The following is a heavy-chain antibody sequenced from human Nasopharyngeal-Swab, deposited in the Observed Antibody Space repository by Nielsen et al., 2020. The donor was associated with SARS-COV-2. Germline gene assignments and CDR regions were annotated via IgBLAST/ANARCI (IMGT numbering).Heavy chain of an antibody. CDR2: IYYSGST. CDR1: GGSISSSSYY. J-gene: IGHJ4*02. V-gene: IGHV4-39*07. CDR3: ARVYSGSYYMSGGYFDY. Sequence: SETLSLTCTVSGGSISSSSYYWGWIRQPPGKGLEWIGSIYYSGSTYYNPSLKSRVTISVDTSKNQFSLKLSSVTAADTAVYYCARVYSGSYYMSGGYFDYWGQGTLVTVSS. D-gene: IGHD1-26*01.